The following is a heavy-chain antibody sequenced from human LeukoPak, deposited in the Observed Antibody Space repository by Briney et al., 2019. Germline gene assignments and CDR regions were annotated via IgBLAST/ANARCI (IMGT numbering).Heavy chain of an antibody. CDR3: ASDYYDSSGYPLPFDY. D-gene: IGHD3-22*01. J-gene: IGHJ4*02. CDR2: IYYSGST. Sequence: SETLSLTCTVSGGSISSSSYYWGWIRQPPGKGLEWIGSIYYSGSTYYNPSLKSRVTISVDTSKNQLSLKLSSVTAADTAVYYCASDYYDSSGYPLPFDYWGQGTLVTVSS. V-gene: IGHV4-39*01. CDR1: GGSISSSSYY.